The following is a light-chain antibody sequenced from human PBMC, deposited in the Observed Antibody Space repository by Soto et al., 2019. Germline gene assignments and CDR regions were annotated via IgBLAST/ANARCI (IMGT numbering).Light chain of an antibody. Sequence: QSALTQPASVSGSPGQSITISCTGTSSDVGTYKLVSWYQYFPGKAPKLIIFEVTKRPSGVSNRFSGSKSGNTASLTISGLQADDEADYYCCSFGGKNIYVFGTGTKLTVL. J-gene: IGLJ1*01. CDR3: CSFGGKNIYV. CDR2: EVT. CDR1: SSDVGTYKL. V-gene: IGLV2-23*02.